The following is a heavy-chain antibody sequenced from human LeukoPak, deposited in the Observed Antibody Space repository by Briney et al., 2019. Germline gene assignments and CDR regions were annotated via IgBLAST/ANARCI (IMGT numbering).Heavy chain of an antibody. CDR2: ISYDGGNT. Sequence: GGSLRLSCAASGFTFSSYAMHWVRQAPGKGLEWVAVISYDGGNTYYADSVKGRFTISRDNSKDTLYLQLNSLRAEDTAVYYCARDSTYYYGSGSSGPHYFDYWGQGTLVTVSS. D-gene: IGHD3-10*01. CDR3: ARDSTYYYGSGSSGPHYFDY. V-gene: IGHV3-30*01. J-gene: IGHJ4*02. CDR1: GFTFSSYA.